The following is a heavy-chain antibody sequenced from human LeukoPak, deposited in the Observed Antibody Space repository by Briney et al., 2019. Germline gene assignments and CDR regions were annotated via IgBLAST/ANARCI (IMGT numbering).Heavy chain of an antibody. J-gene: IGHJ4*02. D-gene: IGHD3-22*01. CDR3: ARDGSSGYSST. CDR1: GFTVSSNY. Sequence: GGSLRLSRAASGFTVSSNYMSWVRQAPGKGLEWVSVIYSGGSTYYADSVKGRFTISRHNSKNTLYLQMNSLRAEDTAVYYCARDGSSGYSSTWGQGTLVTVSS. V-gene: IGHV3-53*04. CDR2: IYSGGST.